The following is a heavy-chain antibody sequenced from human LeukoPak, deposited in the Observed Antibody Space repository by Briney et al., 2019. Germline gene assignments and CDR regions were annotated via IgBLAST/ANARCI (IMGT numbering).Heavy chain of an antibody. CDR2: IRPDGGDK. J-gene: IGHJ4*02. Sequence: GGSLRLSCAASGFTFSDSWMNWVRQVPGKGLEWVAAIRPDGGDKPYVDSVKGRSTISRDNAKNSLFLQMSSLRVEDTAIYYCARSLNPEGGDWGQGTLVTVSS. CDR1: GFTFSDSW. CDR3: ARSLNPEGGD. V-gene: IGHV3-7*01. D-gene: IGHD3-16*01.